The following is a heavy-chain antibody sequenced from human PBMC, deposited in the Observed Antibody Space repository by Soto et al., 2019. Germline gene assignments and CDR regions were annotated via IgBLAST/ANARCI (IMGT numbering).Heavy chain of an antibody. D-gene: IGHD3-22*01. J-gene: IGHJ4*02. CDR2: ISGSGGST. V-gene: IGHV3-23*01. Sequence: EVQLLESGGGLVQPGGSLRLSCAASGFTFSSYAMSWVRQAPGKGLEWVSAISGSGGSTYYADSVKGRFTISRDNSKNTLYLKINSLRAEDTAVYYCASKGTRGYDSSGYYGYFDYCGQGTLVTVSS. CDR1: GFTFSSYA. CDR3: ASKGTRGYDSSGYYGYFDY.